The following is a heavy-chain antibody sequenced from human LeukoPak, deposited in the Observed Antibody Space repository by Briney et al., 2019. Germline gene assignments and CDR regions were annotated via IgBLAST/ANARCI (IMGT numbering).Heavy chain of an antibody. J-gene: IGHJ4*02. CDR2: IHDSGST. Sequence: SETLSLTCVVSGDSISSGGYSWSWIRQTPGTGLEWLAYIHDSGSTYNNPSLKSRLSISIDTSNNQFSLKLSSVTAADTAVYYCARADSDSSGYYGYYFDYWGQGTLVTVSS. D-gene: IGHD3-22*01. CDR3: ARADSDSSGYYGYYFDY. CDR1: GDSISSGGYS. V-gene: IGHV4-30-4*07.